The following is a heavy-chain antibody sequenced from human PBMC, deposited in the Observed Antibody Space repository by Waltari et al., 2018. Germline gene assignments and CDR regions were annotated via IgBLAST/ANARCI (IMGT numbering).Heavy chain of an antibody. CDR3: ARDIYGSGSYQFDY. CDR1: GFTFSNYA. J-gene: IGHJ4*02. CDR2: ISYDGSEK. D-gene: IGHD3-10*01. Sequence: QVQLVESGGGVVQPGRSLRLSCAASGFTFSNYAMHWVRQAPGKGLEWVLIISYDGSEKYYADSGKGRFTISRDNSKNTLYLQMNSLRTEDTALYYCARDIYGSGSYQFDYWGQGTLVTVSS. V-gene: IGHV3-30*01.